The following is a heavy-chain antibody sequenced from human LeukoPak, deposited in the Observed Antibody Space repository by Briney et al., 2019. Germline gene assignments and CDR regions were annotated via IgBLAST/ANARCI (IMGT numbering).Heavy chain of an antibody. CDR2: VYGGGSI. Sequence: GGSLRLSCAASGFTVSSSYMSWVRQAPGKGLEWVSIVYGGGSIYYADSVKGRFTTSRHNSNNTLDLQMNSLRTEDTAMYYCARSYNSAWLDYWGQGTLVTVSS. J-gene: IGHJ4*02. D-gene: IGHD6-19*01. V-gene: IGHV3-53*04. CDR3: ARSYNSAWLDY. CDR1: GFTVSSSY.